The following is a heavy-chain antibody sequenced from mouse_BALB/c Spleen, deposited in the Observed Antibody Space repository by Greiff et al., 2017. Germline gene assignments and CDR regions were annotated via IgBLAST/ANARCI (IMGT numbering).Heavy chain of an antibody. Sequence: VQLQQSGPQLVRPGASVKISCKASGYSFTSYWMHWVKQRPGQGLEWIGMIDPSDSETRLNQKFKDKATLTVDKSSSTAYMQLSSPTSEDSAVYYCARSGDGYYERFAYWGQGTLVTVSA. D-gene: IGHD2-3*01. CDR3: ARSGDGYYERFAY. V-gene: IGHV1S126*01. J-gene: IGHJ3*01. CDR2: IDPSDSET. CDR1: GYSFTSYW.